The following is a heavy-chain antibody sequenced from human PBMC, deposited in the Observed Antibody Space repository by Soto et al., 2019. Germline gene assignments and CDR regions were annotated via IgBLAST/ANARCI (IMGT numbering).Heavy chain of an antibody. CDR2: IFYSGST. D-gene: IGHD2-21*02. Sequence: QVQLQESGPGLVRPSETLSLTCTVSGGSVNSYYWSWIRQTPGKGPEWIGYIFYSGSTNSNPSLTCRASISVDRSQYQFSLRLSSLTAADTAVYYCARVFPPYCGGDCAYFDSWRQGILVTVSS. J-gene: IGHJ4*02. CDR3: ARVFPPYCGGDCAYFDS. CDR1: GGSVNSYY. V-gene: IGHV4-59*02.